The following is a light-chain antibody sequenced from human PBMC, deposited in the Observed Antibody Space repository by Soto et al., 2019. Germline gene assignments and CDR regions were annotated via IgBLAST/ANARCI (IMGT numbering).Light chain of an antibody. Sequence: QSALTQPASVSGSPGQSITISCTGTSSDVGGYTFVSWYQQHPGKAPKLMIFEVSDRPSGLSNRFSGSNSGNTASLTISGLQDEDEADYYCSSYTSTNTQVFGGGTKLTVL. CDR2: EVS. V-gene: IGLV2-14*01. CDR1: SSDVGGYTF. J-gene: IGLJ2*01. CDR3: SSYTSTNTQV.